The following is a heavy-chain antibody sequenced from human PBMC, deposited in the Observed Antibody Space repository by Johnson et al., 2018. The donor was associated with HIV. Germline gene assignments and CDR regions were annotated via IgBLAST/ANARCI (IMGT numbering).Heavy chain of an antibody. V-gene: IGHV3-30*04. J-gene: IGHJ3*02. CDR3: AREENWGSEAGAFDI. CDR1: GFTFSSYA. Sequence: QVQLVESGGGVVQPGRSLRLSCAASGFTFSSYAMHWVRQAPGKGLEWVAVIWYDGSNKYYADSVKGRFTISRDNSKNTLYLQMNSLRAEDTAVYYCAREENWGSEAGAFDIWGQGTMVTVSS. D-gene: IGHD7-27*01. CDR2: IWYDGSNK.